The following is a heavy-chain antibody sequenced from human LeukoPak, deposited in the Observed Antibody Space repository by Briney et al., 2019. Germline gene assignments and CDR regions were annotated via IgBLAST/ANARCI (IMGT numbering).Heavy chain of an antibody. V-gene: IGHV3-21*01. D-gene: IGHD3-3*01. CDR2: ISSTSSYI. CDR3: TGRGDFWSGYCAMNV. Sequence: GGSLRLSCVASGFTFTTYSLNWVRQAPGKGLEWGSSISSTSSYIYYADSVKGRFTLSRDNAKNSISLQMDSLRAEDTAVYYCTGRGDFWSGYCAMNVWGQGTTVIVSS. J-gene: IGHJ6*02. CDR1: GFTFTTYS.